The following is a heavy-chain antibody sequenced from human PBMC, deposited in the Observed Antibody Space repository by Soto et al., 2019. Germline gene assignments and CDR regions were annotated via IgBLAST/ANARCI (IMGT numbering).Heavy chain of an antibody. CDR3: ARHVYLGSESNWFDP. CDR1: GYTFTSYW. D-gene: IGHD3-10*01. J-gene: IGHJ5*02. CDR2: IDPSDSYT. Sequence: EVQLVQSGAEVKKPGESLRISCKGSGYTFTSYWINWVRQMPGEGLEWMGRIDPSDSYTMYSPSFQGHVIISADKAISTAYLQWSSLKASDTAMYYCARHVYLGSESNWFDPWGQGTLITVSS. V-gene: IGHV5-10-1*01.